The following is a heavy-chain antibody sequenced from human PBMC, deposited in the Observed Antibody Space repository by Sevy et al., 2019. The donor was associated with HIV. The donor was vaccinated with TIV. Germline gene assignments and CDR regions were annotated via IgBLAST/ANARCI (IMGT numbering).Heavy chain of an antibody. Sequence: ASVKVPCTASGYTFTSYGISWVRQAPGQGLEWMGCISAYNGNTNYAQKLQGRVTLTTDTSTSTANMELRSLGSDDTAVYYCARGYYDFWSGYYRRDAFDIWGQGTMVTVSS. CDR2: ISAYNGNT. D-gene: IGHD3-3*01. V-gene: IGHV1-18*01. J-gene: IGHJ3*02. CDR1: GYTFTSYG. CDR3: ARGYYDFWSGYYRRDAFDI.